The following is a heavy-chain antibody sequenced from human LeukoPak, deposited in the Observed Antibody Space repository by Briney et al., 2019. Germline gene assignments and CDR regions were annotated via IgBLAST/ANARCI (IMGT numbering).Heavy chain of an antibody. D-gene: IGHD6-19*01. J-gene: IGHJ4*02. CDR3: TSSGLAVAGYFDY. CDR2: INPSRDST. Sequence: GASVKVSCKASGGTFSSYAISWVRQAPGQGLEWMGIINPSRDSTNYAQKFQGRVLMTSDTSTSTVYMELTSVRSEDTAVYFCTSSGLAVAGYFDYWGRGTLVTVSS. V-gene: IGHV1-46*03. CDR1: GGTFSSYA.